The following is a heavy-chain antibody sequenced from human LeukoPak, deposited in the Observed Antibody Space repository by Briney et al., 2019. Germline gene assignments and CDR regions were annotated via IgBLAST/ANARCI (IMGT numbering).Heavy chain of an antibody. D-gene: IGHD1-7*01. CDR3: ARDKGNYDGFDP. Sequence: SETLSLTCTVSGGSISSYYWSWIRQPPGKGLEWIGYIYYSGSTNYNPSLKSRGTISVDTSKNQFSLKLGSVTAADTAVYYCARDKGNYDGFDPWGQGTLVTVSS. CDR2: IYYSGST. J-gene: IGHJ5*02. V-gene: IGHV4-59*01. CDR1: GGSISSYY.